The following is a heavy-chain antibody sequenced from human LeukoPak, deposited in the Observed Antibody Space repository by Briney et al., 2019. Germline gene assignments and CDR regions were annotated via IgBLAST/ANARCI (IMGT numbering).Heavy chain of an antibody. V-gene: IGHV1-2*02. CDR2: IHTNSDAT. Sequence: ASVKVSCKACGFTFTSSAVHWVRQDPGQGLEWMGWIHTNSDATNYAQKFQGRVTMTRDTSISTAYMELSRLGSDDTAVYYCARGLFSPGDQWGQGTLVTVST. D-gene: IGHD3-16*01. J-gene: IGHJ4*02. CDR1: GFTFTSSA. CDR3: ARGLFSPGDQ.